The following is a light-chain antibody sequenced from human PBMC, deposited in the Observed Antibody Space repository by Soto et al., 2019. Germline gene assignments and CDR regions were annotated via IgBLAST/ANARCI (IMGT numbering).Light chain of an antibody. CDR1: QTVLYISNNKNY. CDR3: QQFFTTPWT. J-gene: IGKJ1*01. CDR2: WAS. Sequence: DIVMTQSPDSLAVSLGGRATIDCKSSQTVLYISNNKNYLAWYQQKPGQPPKLLIYWASTRESGVPDRFSGSGSATDFTLTISSLQEEDVAVYYCQQFFTTPWTFGRGTKVEIK. V-gene: IGKV4-1*01.